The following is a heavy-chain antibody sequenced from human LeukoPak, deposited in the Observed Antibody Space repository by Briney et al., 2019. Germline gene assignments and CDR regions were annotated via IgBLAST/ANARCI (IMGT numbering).Heavy chain of an antibody. Sequence: ASVKVSCKASGYTFTSYGISWVRQAPGQGLEWMGWISAYNGNTNYAQKLQGRVTMTTDTSTSTAYMELRSLRSDDTAVCYCARDWLGYCSSTSCYGTNWFDPWGQGTLVTVSS. CDR2: ISAYNGNT. V-gene: IGHV1-18*01. D-gene: IGHD2-2*01. CDR3: ARDWLGYCSSTSCYGTNWFDP. J-gene: IGHJ5*02. CDR1: GYTFTSYG.